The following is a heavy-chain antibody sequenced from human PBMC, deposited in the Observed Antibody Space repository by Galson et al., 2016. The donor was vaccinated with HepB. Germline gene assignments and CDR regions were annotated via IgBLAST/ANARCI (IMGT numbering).Heavy chain of an antibody. D-gene: IGHD1/OR15-1a*01. V-gene: IGHV3-66*01. J-gene: IGHJ4*02. CDR1: GLSVSINY. Sequence: SLRLSCAASGLSVSINYMSWVRQAPGKGLEGVSVMYSGGVTNYGDSVKGRATISRDNSKNILYLQLNSLRVEDTGVYYCATHPEHPHGSSGGQGTLVTVSS. CDR2: MYSGGVT. CDR3: ATHPEHPHGSS.